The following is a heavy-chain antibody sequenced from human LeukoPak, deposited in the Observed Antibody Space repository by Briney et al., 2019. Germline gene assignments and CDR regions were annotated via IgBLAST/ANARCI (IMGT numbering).Heavy chain of an antibody. CDR2: IGGSGGNT. Sequence: GKSLRLSCAASGFTFSSYAMTWVRQAPGKGLEWVSTIGGSGGNTYYADSVKGRFTISRDNSKNTLYLQMNSLRAEDTALYYCAKATTTGTTVTTPGYWGQGTLVTVSS. J-gene: IGHJ4*02. CDR3: AKATTTGTTVTTPGY. V-gene: IGHV3-23*01. D-gene: IGHD4-17*01. CDR1: GFTFSSYA.